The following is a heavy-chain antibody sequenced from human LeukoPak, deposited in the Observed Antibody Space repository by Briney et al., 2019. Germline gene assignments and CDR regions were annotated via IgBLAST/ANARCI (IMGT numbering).Heavy chain of an antibody. V-gene: IGHV3-7*01. J-gene: IGHJ6*03. CDR2: INQDGNEK. Sequence: GGSLRLSCAASGFTFTTYWMSWARQAPGQGLEWVANINQDGNEKYYVDSVKGRFTMSRDNAKNSLYLQMNSLRADDTAVYYCARTNSQARDYYYYMDVWGKGTTVTVSS. D-gene: IGHD1-7*01. CDR3: ARTNSQARDYYYYMDV. CDR1: GFTFTTYW.